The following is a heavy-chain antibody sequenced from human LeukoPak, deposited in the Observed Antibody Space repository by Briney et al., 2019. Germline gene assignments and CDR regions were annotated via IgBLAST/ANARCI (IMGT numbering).Heavy chain of an antibody. CDR2: ISGSGGST. V-gene: IGHV3-23*01. CDR1: GFTFSSYA. D-gene: IGHD5-12*01. CDR3: AKTSGYDTDPFDY. Sequence: GGSLRLSCAASGFTFSSYAMSWVRQAPGKGLEWVSAISGSGGSTYYADSVKGRFTISRDNSKNTLYLQMSSLRAEDTAVYYCAKTSGYDTDPFDYWGQGTLVTVSS. J-gene: IGHJ4*02.